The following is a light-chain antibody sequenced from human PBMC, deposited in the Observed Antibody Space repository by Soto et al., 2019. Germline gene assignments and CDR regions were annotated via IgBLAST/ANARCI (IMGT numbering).Light chain of an antibody. CDR3: AGWDERLRGV. CDR2: QND. J-gene: IGLJ7*01. CDR1: TSNIGTNY. V-gene: IGLV1-47*01. Sequence: QSVLTQPPSVSGTPGQAVVISCSGGTSNIGTNYVYWFQQFPGTAPKLLIYQNDQRPSGVPERFLGSKSGTSASLAINGLRPEDEADYYCAGWDERLRGVFGGGTQLTVL.